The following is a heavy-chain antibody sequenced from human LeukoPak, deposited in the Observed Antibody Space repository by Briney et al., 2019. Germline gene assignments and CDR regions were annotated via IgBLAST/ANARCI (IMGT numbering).Heavy chain of an antibody. V-gene: IGHV3-23*01. J-gene: IGHJ4*02. Sequence: GGSLRLSCAASGFTFSSYAMSWVRQAPGKGLEWVSAISAGGDSTFYADSVKGRFTISRDNSNNTLCLQMNSLRAEDTAVYYCARDAPGGNLFDHWGQGTLVTVSS. CDR1: GFTFSSYA. D-gene: IGHD4-23*01. CDR2: ISAGGDST. CDR3: ARDAPGGNLFDH.